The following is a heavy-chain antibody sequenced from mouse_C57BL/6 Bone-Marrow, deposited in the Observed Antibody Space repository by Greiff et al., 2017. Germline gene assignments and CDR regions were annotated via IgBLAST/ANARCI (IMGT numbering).Heavy chain of an antibody. CDR3: AIHAYGSSYRYYFDY. CDR2: ISSGGSYT. CDR1: GFTFSSYG. Sequence: EVKLVESGGDLVKPGGSLKLSCAASGFTFSSYGMSWVRQTPDKRLEWVATISSGGSYTYYPDSVKGRFTISRDNAKNTLYLQMSSLKSEDTAMYYCAIHAYGSSYRYYFDYWGQGTTLTVSS. V-gene: IGHV5-6*01. D-gene: IGHD1-1*01. J-gene: IGHJ2*01.